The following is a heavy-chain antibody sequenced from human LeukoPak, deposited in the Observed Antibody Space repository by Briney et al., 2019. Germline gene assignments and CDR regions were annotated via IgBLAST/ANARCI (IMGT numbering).Heavy chain of an antibody. CDR1: GYTFTGYY. D-gene: IGHD3-10*01. J-gene: IGHJ4*02. CDR2: INPSTGGT. CDR3: ARDLYASGTIAVDY. Sequence: ASVKVSFKASGYTFTGYYMHWVRQAPGQGLEWMGWINPSTGGTNYAQRFQGRVTMTRDTSISAAYMELSSLRSDDTAVYYCARDLYASGTIAVDYWGQGTLVTVSS. V-gene: IGHV1-2*02.